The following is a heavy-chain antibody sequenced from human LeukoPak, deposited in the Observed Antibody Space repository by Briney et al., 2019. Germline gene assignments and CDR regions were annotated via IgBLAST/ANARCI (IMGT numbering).Heavy chain of an antibody. V-gene: IGHV1-3*01. CDR3: ARGQAVAGFFDY. Sequence: PRASVKVSCKASGYTFTSYAMHWVRQAPGQRLEWMGWINAGNGNTEYSQKFQGRVTITRDTSASTAYMELSSLRSEDTAVYYCARGQAVAGFFDYWGQGTLVTVSS. CDR2: INAGNGNT. D-gene: IGHD6-19*01. CDR1: GYTFTSYA. J-gene: IGHJ4*02.